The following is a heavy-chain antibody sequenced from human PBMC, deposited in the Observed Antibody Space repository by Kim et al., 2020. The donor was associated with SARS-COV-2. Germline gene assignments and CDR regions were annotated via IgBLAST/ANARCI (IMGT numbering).Heavy chain of an antibody. CDR1: GFTFSSYG. CDR3: AKAVDGSELSNAFDI. V-gene: IGHV3-30*18. Sequence: GGSLRLSCAASGFTFSSYGMHWVRQAPGKGLEWVAVISYDGSNKYYADSVKGRFTISRDNSKNTLYLQMNSLRAEDTAVYYCAKAVDGSELSNAFDIWGQGTMVTVSS. J-gene: IGHJ3*02. D-gene: IGHD3-10*01. CDR2: ISYDGSNK.